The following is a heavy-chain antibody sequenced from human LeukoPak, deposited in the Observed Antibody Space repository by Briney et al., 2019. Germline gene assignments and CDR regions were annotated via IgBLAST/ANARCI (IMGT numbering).Heavy chain of an antibody. J-gene: IGHJ4*02. CDR2: IYYSGST. V-gene: IGHV4-34*01. D-gene: IGHD5-12*01. CDR3: AAGGGYPQGFYYFDY. Sequence: KPSETLSLTCAVYGGSFSGYYWGWIRQPPGKGLEWIGCIYYSGSTYYNPSLKSRVTLSVDTSKKQFSLKLSSVTAADTAVYYCAAGGGYPQGFYYFDYWGQGTLVTVSS. CDR1: GGSFSGYY.